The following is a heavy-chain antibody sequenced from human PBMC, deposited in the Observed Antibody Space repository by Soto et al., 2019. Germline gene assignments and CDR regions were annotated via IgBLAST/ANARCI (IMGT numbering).Heavy chain of an antibody. V-gene: IGHV4-4*07. CDR2: ISSSGST. D-gene: IGHD5-12*01. J-gene: IGHJ4*02. CDR1: GGSISTYF. CDR3: ARAMAEGSGYTDS. Sequence: XETLSLTCSVSGGSISTYFWSWIRQSGGKRLEWIGRISSSGSTGYNPSLKSRVTMSIDTSKSQFSLKLSSVTAADTAIYYCARAMAEGSGYTDSWGQGTLVTV.